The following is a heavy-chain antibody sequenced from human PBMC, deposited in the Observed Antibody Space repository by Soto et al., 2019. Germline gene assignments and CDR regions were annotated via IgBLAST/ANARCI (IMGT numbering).Heavy chain of an antibody. J-gene: IGHJ3*02. CDR2: IKQDGSEK. CDR3: AREIGYCSGGSCPTGGAFDS. Sequence: GGSLRLSCAASGFTFSSYWMSWVRQAPGKGLEWVANIKQDGSEKYYVDSVKGRFTISRDNAKNSLYLQMNSLRAEDTAVYYCAREIGYCSGGSCPTGGAFDSWGQGTMVTVSS. CDR1: GFTFSSYW. V-gene: IGHV3-7*01. D-gene: IGHD2-15*01.